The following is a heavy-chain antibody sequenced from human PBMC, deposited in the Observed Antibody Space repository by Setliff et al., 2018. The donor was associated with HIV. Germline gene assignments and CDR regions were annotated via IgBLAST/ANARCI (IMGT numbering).Heavy chain of an antibody. V-gene: IGHV4-4*07. CDR2: VYASAYS. CDR3: ARDWVTRSNYYGSGSPWYFDF. CDR1: GDSIGDYY. J-gene: IGHJ2*01. D-gene: IGHD3-10*01. Sequence: KASETLSLTCTVSGDSIGDYYWNWIRQPAGKGLEWIGRVYASAYSNYNPSLKSRVTMSVDTSQNQFSLKLRSVNAADTAVYYCARDWVTRSNYYGSGSPWYFDFWGRGILVTSPQ.